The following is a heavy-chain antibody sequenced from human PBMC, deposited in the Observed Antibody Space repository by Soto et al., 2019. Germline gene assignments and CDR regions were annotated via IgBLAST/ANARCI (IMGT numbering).Heavy chain of an antibody. D-gene: IGHD6-13*01. CDR3: ARAEGYSSSWGVFDP. Sequence: QVQLQESGPGLVKPSQTLSLTCTVSGGSISSGAYFWSWIRQHPGRGLEWIGYIYYRGSTYYNPSHKSRLTISVDTSKIQFSLNLTSVTAADTAVYYCARAEGYSSSWGVFDPWGQGTLVTVSS. CDR2: IYYRGST. CDR1: GGSISSGAYF. J-gene: IGHJ5*02. V-gene: IGHV4-31*03.